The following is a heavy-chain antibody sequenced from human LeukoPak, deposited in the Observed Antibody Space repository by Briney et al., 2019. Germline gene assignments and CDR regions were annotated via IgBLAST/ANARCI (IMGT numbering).Heavy chain of an antibody. D-gene: IGHD3-22*01. CDR2: ISGSGGST. Sequence: GGSLRLSCAASGFTFSSYAMSWVRQAPGKGLEWVSAISGSGGSTYYADSVKGRFTISRDNAKNSLYLQMNSLRAEDTAVYYCARVSSGYYFDYWGQGTLVTVSS. CDR1: GFTFSSYA. J-gene: IGHJ4*02. V-gene: IGHV3-23*01. CDR3: ARVSSGYYFDY.